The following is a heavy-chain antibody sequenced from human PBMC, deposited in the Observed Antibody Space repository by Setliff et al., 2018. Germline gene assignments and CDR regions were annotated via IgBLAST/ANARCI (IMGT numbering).Heavy chain of an antibody. CDR1: GGSFSGYY. CDR3: ASQEPLYSSGWYYFDY. CDR2: INRSGST. Sequence: SETLSLTCAVYGGSFSGYYWSWIRQPPGKGLEWIGEINRSGSTNYNPSLKSRVTISVDTSKNQFSLKLSPVTAADTAVYYCASQEPLYSSGWYYFDYWGQGTLVTVSS. D-gene: IGHD6-19*01. J-gene: IGHJ4*02. V-gene: IGHV4-34*01.